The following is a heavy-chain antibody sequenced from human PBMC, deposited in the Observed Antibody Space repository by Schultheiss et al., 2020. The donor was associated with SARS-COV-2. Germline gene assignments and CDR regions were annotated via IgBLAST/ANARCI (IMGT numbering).Heavy chain of an antibody. D-gene: IGHD1-26*01. V-gene: IGHV3-66*02. CDR3: AREGVGATALDY. Sequence: GESLKISCAASGFTVSSNYMSWVRQAPGKGLEWVSVIYSGGSTYYADSVKGRFTISRDNSKNTLYLQMNSLRAEDTAVYYCAREGVGATALDYWGQGTLVTVSS. CDR2: IYSGGST. J-gene: IGHJ4*02. CDR1: GFTVSSNY.